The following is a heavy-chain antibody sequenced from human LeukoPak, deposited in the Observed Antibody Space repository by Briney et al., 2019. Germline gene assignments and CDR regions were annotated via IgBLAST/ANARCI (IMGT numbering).Heavy chain of an antibody. D-gene: IGHD3-22*01. CDR3: AELGITMIEGV. V-gene: IGHV3-48*04. CDR1: GFTFSSYS. Sequence: GGSLRLSCAASGFTFSSYSMNWVRQAPGKGLEWVSYISSSSSTIYYADSVKGRFTISRDNAKNSLYLQMNSLGAEDTAVYYCAELGITMIEGVWGKGTTVTISS. CDR2: ISSSSSTI. J-gene: IGHJ6*04.